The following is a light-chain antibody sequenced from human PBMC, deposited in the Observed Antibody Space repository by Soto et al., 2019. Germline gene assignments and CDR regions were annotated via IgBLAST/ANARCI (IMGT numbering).Light chain of an antibody. CDR2: AAS. Sequence: AIRMTQSPSSFSASTGDRVTITCRASQGISSYLAWYQQKPGKAPKLLIYAASTLQSGVPSRFSGSGSETDFTLTTSCLQSEDFATYYCQQYYSYPYSFGQGTKLEIK. J-gene: IGKJ2*01. CDR3: QQYYSYPYS. CDR1: QGISSY. V-gene: IGKV1-8*01.